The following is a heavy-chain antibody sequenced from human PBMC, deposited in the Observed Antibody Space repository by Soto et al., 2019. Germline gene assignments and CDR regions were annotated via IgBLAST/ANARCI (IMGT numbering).Heavy chain of an antibody. CDR2: ISPGSDRM. Sequence: QLVESGGGLVQPGGSLRLSCAASEFTFNTHSMNWVRQAPGKGLEWLSYISPGSDRMFYADSVKGRFAISRDNAKNSLYLQLHSLRAEDTALYYCVRDYRYAFDLGGQGTVVTVSS. D-gene: IGHD3-16*02. J-gene: IGHJ3*01. V-gene: IGHV3-48*01. CDR3: VRDYRYAFDL. CDR1: EFTFNTHS.